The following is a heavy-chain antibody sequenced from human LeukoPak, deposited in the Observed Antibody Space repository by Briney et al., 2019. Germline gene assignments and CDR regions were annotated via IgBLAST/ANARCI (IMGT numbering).Heavy chain of an antibody. Sequence: PGGSLRLSCAASGFTFSRYWMTWVRQAPGKGLEWVANIKEDGGENSYVESVKGRFTISRDNAKNSLYLQLNSLRAEDTAVYFCARQRYSDYWGQGTLVTVSS. CDR3: ARQRYSDY. V-gene: IGHV3-7*01. J-gene: IGHJ4*02. CDR2: IKEDGGEN. CDR1: GFTFSRYW. D-gene: IGHD1-1*01.